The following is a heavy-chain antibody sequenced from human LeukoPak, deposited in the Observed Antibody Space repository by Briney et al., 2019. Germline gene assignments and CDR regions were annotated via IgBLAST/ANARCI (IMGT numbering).Heavy chain of an antibody. J-gene: IGHJ4*02. D-gene: IGHD2-2*01. V-gene: IGHV4-59*11. CDR3: ARVYCSSTSCYLDY. Sequence: SETLSLTYTVSGGSISSHYWSWIRQPPGKGLEWIGYIYYSGSTNYNPSLKSRVTISVDTSKNQFSLKLSSVTAADTAVYYCARVYCSSTSCYLDYWGQGTLVTVSS. CDR1: GGSISSHY. CDR2: IYYSGST.